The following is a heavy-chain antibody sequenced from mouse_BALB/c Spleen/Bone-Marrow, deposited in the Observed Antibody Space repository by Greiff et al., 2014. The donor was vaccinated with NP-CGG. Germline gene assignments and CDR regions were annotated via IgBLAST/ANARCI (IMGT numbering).Heavy chain of an antibody. Sequence: GSELVRPGASVKLSCKASGYTFTSYWMHWVKQRPGQGLEWIGNIYPGSGSTNYDEKFKSKATLTVDTSSSTAYMQLSSLTSEDSAVYYCTRLGSTMITTDAYWGQGTLVTVSA. CDR1: GYTFTSYW. J-gene: IGHJ3*01. D-gene: IGHD2-4*01. V-gene: IGHV1S22*01. CDR2: IYPGSGST. CDR3: TRLGSTMITTDAY.